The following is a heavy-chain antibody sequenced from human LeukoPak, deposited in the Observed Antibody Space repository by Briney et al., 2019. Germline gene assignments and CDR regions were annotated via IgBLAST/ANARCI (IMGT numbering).Heavy chain of an antibody. CDR2: ISYDGSNK. J-gene: IGHJ4*02. CDR3: AKATTSSYYDILTGYWDDY. CDR1: GFTFSSYG. Sequence: PGGSLRLSCAASGFTFSSYGMHWVRQAPGKGLEWVTVISYDGSNKYYADSVKGRFTISRDNARKSLYLLMNSLRAEDTAVYYCAKATTSSYYDILTGYWDDYWGQGTLVTVSS. V-gene: IGHV3-30*18. D-gene: IGHD3-9*01.